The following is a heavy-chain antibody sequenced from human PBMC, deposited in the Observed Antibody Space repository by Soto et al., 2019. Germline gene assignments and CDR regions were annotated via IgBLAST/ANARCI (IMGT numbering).Heavy chain of an antibody. Sequence: GGSLRLSCAASGFTFSNFAMSWVRQAPGKGLEWVSTINYSGETTNYADSVKGRFTISRDNSENTLYMQMSRLRAEDTAVYYCAKRPSRCTGENCFVLESWGPGTLVTVSS. D-gene: IGHD2-8*02. CDR3: AKRPSRCTGENCFVLES. CDR1: GFTFSNFA. V-gene: IGHV3-23*01. J-gene: IGHJ4*02. CDR2: INYSGETT.